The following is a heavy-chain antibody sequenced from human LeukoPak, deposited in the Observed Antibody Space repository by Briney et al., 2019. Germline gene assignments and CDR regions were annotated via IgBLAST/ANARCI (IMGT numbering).Heavy chain of an antibody. CDR1: GGSISSGGYY. Sequence: PSQTLSLTCTVSGGSISSGGYYWSWIRQHPGKGLEWIGYIYYSGSTYYNPSLKSRVTISVDTSKNQFSLKLSSVTAADTAVYYCARDRRDYDILTGYPNWFDSWGQGTLVTVSS. V-gene: IGHV4-31*03. J-gene: IGHJ5*01. CDR3: ARDRRDYDILTGYPNWFDS. D-gene: IGHD3-9*01. CDR2: IYYSGST.